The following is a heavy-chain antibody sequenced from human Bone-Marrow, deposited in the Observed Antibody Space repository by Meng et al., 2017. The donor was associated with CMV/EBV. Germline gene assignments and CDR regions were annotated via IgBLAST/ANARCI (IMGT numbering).Heavy chain of an antibody. V-gene: IGHV3-30-3*01. CDR3: ARDSEGSDSSGRSPYYFDY. CDR2: ISYDGSNK. CDR1: GFSLNTYS. J-gene: IGHJ4*01. D-gene: IGHD3-22*01. Sequence: GESLKISCAASGFSLNTYSLHWVRQAPGKGLDWVAVISYDGSNKYYADSVKGRFTISRDNSKKKIYLQMNSLRTEDTAMYYRARDSEGSDSSGRSPYYFDYWGQGTLVTVSS.